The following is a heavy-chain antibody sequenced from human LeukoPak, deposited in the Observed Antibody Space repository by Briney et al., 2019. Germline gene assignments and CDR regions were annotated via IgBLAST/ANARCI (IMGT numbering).Heavy chain of an antibody. Sequence: AAVNVSSQASGYTFSSYGISWVRQDPGQGLEWMGWISAYNGNTNYAQKLQGRVTMTTDTSTSTAYMELRSLRSDDTAVYYCARGEGRTTELPSDSWAQGTLVTVSS. J-gene: IGHJ4*02. CDR1: GYTFSSYG. D-gene: IGHD1-7*01. V-gene: IGHV1-18*01. CDR3: ARGEGRTTELPSDS. CDR2: ISAYNGNT.